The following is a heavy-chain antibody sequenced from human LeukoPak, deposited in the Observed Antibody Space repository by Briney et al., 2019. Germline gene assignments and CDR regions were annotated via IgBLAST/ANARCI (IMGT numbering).Heavy chain of an antibody. D-gene: IGHD3-16*01. V-gene: IGHV1-18*01. Sequence: ASVKVSCKASGYTFTSYGISWVRQAPGQGLEWMGRISTYNGDTNYAQKLQGRVTMTTDTSTNTAYMELRSLRSDDTAVYYCAREGLGELTPDYWGQGALVTVSS. CDR3: AREGLGELTPDY. CDR1: GYTFTSYG. CDR2: ISTYNGDT. J-gene: IGHJ4*02.